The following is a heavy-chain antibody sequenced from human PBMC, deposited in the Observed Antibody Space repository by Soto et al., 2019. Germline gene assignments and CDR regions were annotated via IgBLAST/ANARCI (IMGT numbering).Heavy chain of an antibody. D-gene: IGHD2-2*01. CDR1: GFTFNNYA. CDR2: ITDSGDDT. V-gene: IGHV3-23*01. CDR3: AKLGSSSWSPHYYFDY. Sequence: EVQLLESGGGLVQPGGSLRLSCAASGFTFNNYAMGWVHQAPGKGLEWVSAITDSGDDTYYIDSVKGRFTISRDNSKSTLYLQMNRLRAEDTAIYYCAKLGSSSWSPHYYFDYWGQGTLVTVSS. J-gene: IGHJ4*02.